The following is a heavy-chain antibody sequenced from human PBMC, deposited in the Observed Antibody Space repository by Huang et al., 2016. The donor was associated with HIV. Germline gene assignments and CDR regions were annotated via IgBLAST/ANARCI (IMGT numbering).Heavy chain of an antibody. J-gene: IGHJ3*01. CDR2: IYPGDSDV. D-gene: IGHD2-21*02. CDR1: GYSFTRQW. CDR3: ARPPTYSDDGGYYIDAFGV. V-gene: IGHV5-51*03. Sequence: EVQLVQSGAEMKRPGESLKISCKVSGYSFTRQWIGWVRQMPGTGPACMGIIYPGDSDVKYSPTFQGQGTISADNSISTAYLQWKSLKVSDTAMYFCARPPTYSDDGGYYIDAFGVWGRGTMVTVS.